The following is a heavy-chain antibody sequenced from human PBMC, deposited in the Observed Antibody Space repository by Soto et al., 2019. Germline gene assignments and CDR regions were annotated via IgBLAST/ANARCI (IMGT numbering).Heavy chain of an antibody. CDR1: GFTFSSYA. D-gene: IGHD3-9*01. CDR3: AKSSHDILTGYPPSYYYYGMDV. J-gene: IGHJ6*02. V-gene: IGHV3-23*01. Sequence: GGSLRLSCAASGFTFSSYAMSWVRQAPGKGLEWVSAISGSGGSTYYADSVKGRFTISMDNSKNTLYLQMNSLRAEDTAVYYCAKSSHDILTGYPPSYYYYGMDVWGQGTTVTVSS. CDR2: ISGSGGST.